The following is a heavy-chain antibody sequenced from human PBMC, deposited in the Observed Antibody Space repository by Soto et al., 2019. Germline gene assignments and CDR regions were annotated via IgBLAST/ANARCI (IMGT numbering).Heavy chain of an antibody. CDR2: ISSSGSTI. CDR1: GFTFSDYY. V-gene: IGHV3-11*01. D-gene: IGHD6-13*01. CDR3: ARDRPDSSSCMDV. Sequence: GGSLRLSCAASGFTFSDYYMSWIRQAPGKGLEWVSYISSSGSTIYYADSVKGRFTISRENAKNSLYLQMSSLRAEDTAVYYCARDRPDSSSCMDVWGKGTTVTVSS. J-gene: IGHJ6*03.